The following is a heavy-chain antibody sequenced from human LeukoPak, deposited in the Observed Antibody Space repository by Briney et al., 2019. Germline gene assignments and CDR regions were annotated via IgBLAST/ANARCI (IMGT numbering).Heavy chain of an antibody. D-gene: IGHD3-3*01. J-gene: IGHJ4*02. CDR2: IYYSGST. CDR3: ARQRFLEWYFDY. V-gene: IGHV4-59*08. CDR1: GGSISSYY. Sequence: SVTLSLTCTVSGGSISSYYWSWIQQPPGKGREWIGYIYYSGSTNYNPSLKSRVIISVDTSKNQFSLKLSSVTAADTAVYYCARQRFLEWYFDYWGQGTLVTVSS.